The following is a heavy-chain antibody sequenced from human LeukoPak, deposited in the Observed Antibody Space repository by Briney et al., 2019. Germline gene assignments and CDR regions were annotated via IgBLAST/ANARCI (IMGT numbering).Heavy chain of an antibody. CDR3: ARQESRNYYYEGLDY. Sequence: GGSLRLSCAASGFTFSSYEMNWVRQAPGKGLEWVSYISSSGSTKYYADSVKGRFTIDRDNSKNTVYLQMNSLRADDTALYFCARQESRNYYYEGLDYWGQGTLVTVSS. CDR2: ISSSGSTK. V-gene: IGHV3-48*03. J-gene: IGHJ4*02. CDR1: GFTFSSYE. D-gene: IGHD3-22*01.